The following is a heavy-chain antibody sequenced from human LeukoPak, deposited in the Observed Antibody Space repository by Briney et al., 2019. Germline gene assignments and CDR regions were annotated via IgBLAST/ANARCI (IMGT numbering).Heavy chain of an antibody. J-gene: IGHJ4*02. CDR3: ARHVEIATIGY. Sequence: PSETLSLTCTVSGGSISSYYWSWIRQPPGKGLEWIGYIYYSGSTNYNPSLKSRVTISVDTSKNQFSLKLSSVTAADTAVYYCARHVEIATIGYWGQGTLVTVSS. V-gene: IGHV4-59*12. CDR1: GGSISSYY. D-gene: IGHD5-24*01. CDR2: IYYSGST.